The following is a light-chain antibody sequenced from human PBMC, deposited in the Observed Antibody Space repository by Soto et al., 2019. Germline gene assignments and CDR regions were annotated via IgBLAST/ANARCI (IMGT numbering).Light chain of an antibody. CDR1: QDISNY. CDR2: DAS. CDR3: LQDSIYPWT. Sequence: DIQMTHSPSSLSASVGDRVTITCQASQDISNYLNWYQQKPGKAPKLLIYDASNLETGVPSRFSGSGSGTDFTLTISSLQPEDFATYYCLQDSIYPWTFGQGTKVDIK. V-gene: IGKV1-33*01. J-gene: IGKJ1*01.